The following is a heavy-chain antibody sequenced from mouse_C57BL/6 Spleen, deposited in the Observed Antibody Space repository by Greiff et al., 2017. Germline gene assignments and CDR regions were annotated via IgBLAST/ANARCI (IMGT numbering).Heavy chain of an antibody. CDR2: IDPSDSYT. V-gene: IGHV1-69*01. CDR3: ARSGPTTFDY. CDR1: GYTFTSYW. Sequence: QVQLQQPGAELVMPGASVKLSCKASGYTFTSYWMHWVKQRPGQGLEWIGEIDPSDSYTNYDQKFKGKSTLTVDKSSSTAYMQLSSLTSEDSAVYYSARSGPTTFDYWGQGTTLTVSS. D-gene: IGHD2-12*01. J-gene: IGHJ2*01.